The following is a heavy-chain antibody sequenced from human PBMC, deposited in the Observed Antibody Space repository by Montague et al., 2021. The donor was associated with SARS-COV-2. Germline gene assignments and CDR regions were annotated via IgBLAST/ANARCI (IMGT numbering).Heavy chain of an antibody. Sequence: SETLSLTCAVYGGSFSGYYWSWIRQPPGKGLEWIGEINHSGSTNYNPSLKSRVTISVDTSKNQLSLKLSSVTAADTAAYYCARVRYYGSGASLGMDVWGQGTTVTVSS. CDR2: INHSGST. CDR1: GGSFSGYY. V-gene: IGHV4-34*01. J-gene: IGHJ6*02. D-gene: IGHD3-10*01. CDR3: ARVRYYGSGASLGMDV.